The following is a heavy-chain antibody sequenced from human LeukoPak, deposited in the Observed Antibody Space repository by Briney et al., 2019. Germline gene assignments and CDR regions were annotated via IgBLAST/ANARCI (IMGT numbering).Heavy chain of an antibody. CDR3: ARVGLAVVTGEVDY. CDR2: INPNSGGT. V-gene: IGHV1-2*06. Sequence: ASVKVSCKASGYTFTSYGISWVRQAPGQGLEWMGRINPNSGGTNYAQKFQGRVTMTRDTSISTAYMELSRLRSDDTAVYYCARVGLAVVTGEVDYWGQGTLVTVSS. D-gene: IGHD4-23*01. J-gene: IGHJ4*02. CDR1: GYTFTSYG.